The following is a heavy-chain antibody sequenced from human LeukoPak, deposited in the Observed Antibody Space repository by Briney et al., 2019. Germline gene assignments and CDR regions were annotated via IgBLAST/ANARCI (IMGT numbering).Heavy chain of an antibody. Sequence: EASETLSLTCGVHGGSFSGYYWTWIRQAPGKGLELIGEINYLGTTSYNPSLKSRVTLSVDTSKNQFSLRLRSVTAADTAVYYCARGLTGTMVRFSNYFYMDVWGNGTTASVSS. CDR1: GGSFSGYY. CDR3: ARGLTGTMVRFSNYFYMDV. CDR2: INYLGTT. V-gene: IGHV4-34*01. J-gene: IGHJ6*03. D-gene: IGHD1-1*01.